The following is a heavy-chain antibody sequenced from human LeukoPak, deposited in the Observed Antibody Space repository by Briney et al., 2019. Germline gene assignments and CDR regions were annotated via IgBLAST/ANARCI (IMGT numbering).Heavy chain of an antibody. CDR2: ISGSSDTT. J-gene: IGHJ4*02. Sequence: GGSLRLSCTASGFTFSSYAMSWVRQAPGKGLEWVSAISGSSDTTYYADSLKGRFTISRDNSKNTLYLQMNSLRVEDTAIYYCAKEPNNWGQGTLVTVSS. V-gene: IGHV3-23*01. CDR3: AKEPNN. CDR1: GFTFSSYA.